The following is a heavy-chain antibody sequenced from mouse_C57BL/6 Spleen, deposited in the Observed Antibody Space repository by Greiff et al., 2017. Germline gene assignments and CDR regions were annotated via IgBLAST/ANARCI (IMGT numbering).Heavy chain of an antibody. J-gene: IGHJ2*01. CDR2: IYPGDGDT. CDR3: ARVVLFVRPFGY. V-gene: IGHV1-80*01. D-gene: IGHD1-1*01. CDR1: GYAFSSYC. Sequence: VQLQQSGAELVKPGASVKISCKASGYAFSSYCMNWVQQRPGKGLEWIGQIYPGDGDTNYNGKVKGKVTLPADKSYSTAYMQLSSLNSEDSAVYFCARVVLFVRPFGYWGQGATLSVA.